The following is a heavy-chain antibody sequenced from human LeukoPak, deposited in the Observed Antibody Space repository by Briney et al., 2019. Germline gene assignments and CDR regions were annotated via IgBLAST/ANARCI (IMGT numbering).Heavy chain of an antibody. CDR1: GGSISSGSYY. J-gene: IGHJ3*02. V-gene: IGHV4-61*02. CDR2: IYTSGST. D-gene: IGHD3-3*01. Sequence: SETLSLTCTVSGGSISSGSYYWSWIRQPAGKGLEWIGRIYTSGSTNYNPSLKSRVTISVDTSKNQFSLKLSSVTAADTAVYYCARETSDFWSGFVRADAFDIWGQGTMVTVSS. CDR3: ARETSDFWSGFVRADAFDI.